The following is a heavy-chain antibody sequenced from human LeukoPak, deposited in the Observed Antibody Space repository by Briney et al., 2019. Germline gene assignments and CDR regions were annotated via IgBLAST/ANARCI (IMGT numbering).Heavy chain of an antibody. CDR3: ARTSSLAAHAVDY. Sequence: SGTLSLTCTVSGGSISSYYWSWIRQPPGKGLEWIGYIYYSGSTNYNPSLKSRVTISVDTSKNQFSLKLSSVTAADAAVYYCARTSSLAAHAVDYWGQGTLVTVSS. V-gene: IGHV4-59*08. J-gene: IGHJ4*02. D-gene: IGHD6-6*01. CDR2: IYYSGST. CDR1: GGSISSYY.